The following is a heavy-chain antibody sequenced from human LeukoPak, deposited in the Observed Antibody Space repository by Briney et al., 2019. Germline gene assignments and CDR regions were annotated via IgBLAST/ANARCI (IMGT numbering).Heavy chain of an antibody. J-gene: IGHJ4*02. D-gene: IGHD1-26*01. CDR3: TRDGFGTVATGRYFDN. CDR2: IWYDGSNK. CDR1: GFTFSSYG. V-gene: IGHV3-33*01. Sequence: PGRSLRLSCAASGFTFSSYGMHWVRQAPGKGLEWVAVIWYDGSNKYYADSVKGRFTISRDESKSLAYLQMNSLKTEDTAVYYCTRDGFGTVATGRYFDNWGQGTLVTVSS.